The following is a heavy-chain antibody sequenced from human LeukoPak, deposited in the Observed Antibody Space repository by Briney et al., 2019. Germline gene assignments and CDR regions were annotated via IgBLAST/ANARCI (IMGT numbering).Heavy chain of an antibody. CDR3: AGDRAYNYVDS. CDR1: GGSISSGTYY. J-gene: IGHJ4*02. Sequence: PSPTLSLTCTVSGGSISSGTYYWSWIRQPAGKELEWIGRIYPSGSTNYNPSLKSRVTISVDTSKNQFSLKLSSVTAADTAVYYCAGDRAYNYVDSWGQGTLVTVSS. CDR2: IYPSGST. V-gene: IGHV4-61*02. D-gene: IGHD5-18*01.